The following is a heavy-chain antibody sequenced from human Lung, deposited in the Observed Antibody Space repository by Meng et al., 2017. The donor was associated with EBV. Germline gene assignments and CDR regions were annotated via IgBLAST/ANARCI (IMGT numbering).Heavy chain of an antibody. Sequence: QGQLQKWGAGLLKPSETLSLTCSVYGGSFIGYYWSWIRQPQGKGLEWIGEINHSGSTNYNPSLKSRVTISVDTSKNQFSLKLSSVTAADTAVYYCARAPGLRLGEFSWGQGTLVTVSS. CDR2: INHSGST. V-gene: IGHV4-34*01. CDR1: GGSFIGYY. D-gene: IGHD3-16*01. J-gene: IGHJ5*02. CDR3: ARAPGLRLGEFS.